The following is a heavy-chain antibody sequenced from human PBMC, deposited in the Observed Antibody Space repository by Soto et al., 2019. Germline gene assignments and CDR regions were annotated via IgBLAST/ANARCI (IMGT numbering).Heavy chain of an antibody. CDR3: STDAADWGQWQHLVQPIFDY. V-gene: IGHV3-15*01. D-gene: IGHD6-13*01. CDR2: INSKSDGGKT. J-gene: IGHJ4*02. Sequence: GGSLRLSCAASGFNFANAWMSWVRQAPGKGLEWVGHINSKSDGGKTDYAAPVKGRFTISRDDSKSTLYLQLNSLKTDDTAVYYCSTDAADWGQWQHLVQPIFDYWGQGTLVTVSS. CDR1: GFNFANAW.